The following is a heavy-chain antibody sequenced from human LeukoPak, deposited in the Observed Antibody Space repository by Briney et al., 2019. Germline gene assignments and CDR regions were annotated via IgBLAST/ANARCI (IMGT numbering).Heavy chain of an antibody. Sequence: GSLSLSCAASGFTFSSYAMNWVRQAPGKGLEWVATISGGGGDTHYAAPVRGRFTIARANSKNSLSLQMTSLRADDTAEYSCRKSGNRGSDYIEDWGHGTLVTASS. CDR2: ISGGGGDT. V-gene: IGHV3-23*01. D-gene: IGHD1-26*01. CDR1: GFTFSSYA. CDR3: RKSGNRGSDYIED. J-gene: IGHJ4*01.